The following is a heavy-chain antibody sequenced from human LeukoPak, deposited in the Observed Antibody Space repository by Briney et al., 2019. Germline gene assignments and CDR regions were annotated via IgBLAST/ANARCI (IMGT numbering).Heavy chain of an antibody. Sequence: PSETLSLTCTVSGGSTSSYYWSWIRQPPGKGLEWIGYIYYSGSTNYNPSLKSRVTISVDTSKNQFSLKLSSVTAADTAVYYCARLPGIVGADYFDYWGQGTLVTVSS. CDR3: ARLPGIVGADYFDY. CDR1: GGSTSSYY. J-gene: IGHJ4*02. CDR2: IYYSGST. D-gene: IGHD1-26*01. V-gene: IGHV4-59*08.